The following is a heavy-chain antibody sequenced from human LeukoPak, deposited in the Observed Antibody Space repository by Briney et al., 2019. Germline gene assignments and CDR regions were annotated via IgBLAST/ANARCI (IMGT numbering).Heavy chain of an antibody. D-gene: IGHD2-2*01. CDR2: INTDTGNP. J-gene: IGHJ5*02. Sequence: ASVKVSCKASGYTCTNYAMNWVRQAPGQGLEWMGWINTDTGNPTYAQGFTRRLLFSLDTSASTAYLQISSLKAEDTAVYYCARTLFGDQYQLLHNWFDPWGQGTLVTVSS. CDR3: ARTLFGDQYQLLHNWFDP. CDR1: GYTCTNYA. V-gene: IGHV7-4-1*02.